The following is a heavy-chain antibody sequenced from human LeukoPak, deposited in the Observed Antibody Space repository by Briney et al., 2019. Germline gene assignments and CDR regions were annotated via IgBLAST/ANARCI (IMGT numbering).Heavy chain of an antibody. V-gene: IGHV3-20*04. CDR2: INWNGGST. D-gene: IGHD3-22*01. CDR1: GFTFDDYG. J-gene: IGHJ3*02. CDR3: ARDYDSSGYSDAFDI. Sequence: GESLKISCAASGFTFDDYGMSWVRQAPGKGLEWVSGINWNGGSTGYADSVKGRFTISRDNAKNSPYLQMNSQRAEDTALYYCARDYDSSGYSDAFDIWGQGTMVTVSS.